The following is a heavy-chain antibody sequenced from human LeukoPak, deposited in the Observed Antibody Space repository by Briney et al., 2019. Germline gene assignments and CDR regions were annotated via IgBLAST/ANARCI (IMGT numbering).Heavy chain of an antibody. CDR1: GFTFSSYA. D-gene: IGHD3-3*01. Sequence: GGSLRLSCAASGFTFSSYAMSWVRQAPGKGLEWVSAISGSGGSTYYADSVKGRFTISRDNSKNTLYLQMNSLRAEDTAVYYCAKDKSSTYYDFWSGYNYWGQGTLVTVSS. CDR3: AKDKSSTYYDFWSGYNY. CDR2: ISGSGGST. J-gene: IGHJ4*02. V-gene: IGHV3-23*01.